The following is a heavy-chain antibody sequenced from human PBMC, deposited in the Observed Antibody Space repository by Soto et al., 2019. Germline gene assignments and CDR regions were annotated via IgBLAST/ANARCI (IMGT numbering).Heavy chain of an antibody. CDR1: GASITNYY. Sequence: SETLSLTCAVSGASITNYYWSWIRQPPGKELEWIGYIYYSGTTNYNPSLKSRVTISVDTSKNQFSLTLTSVTAADTAVYYCALYCSSTSCYGQWDYWGQGTPVTVS. V-gene: IGHV4-59*01. D-gene: IGHD2-2*01. J-gene: IGHJ4*02. CDR2: IYYSGTT. CDR3: ALYCSSTSCYGQWDY.